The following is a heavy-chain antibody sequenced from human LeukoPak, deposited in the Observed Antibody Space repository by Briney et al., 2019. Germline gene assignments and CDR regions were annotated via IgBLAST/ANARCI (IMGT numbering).Heavy chain of an antibody. D-gene: IGHD3-22*01. CDR3: ARDLGAAYYYDSSGSNDAFDI. Sequence: SVKVSCKASGGTFSSYAFSWVRQAPGQGLEWMGGIIPFSGITNYAQKFQGRVTITADESTSTAYMELSSLRSEDTAVYYCARDLGAAYYYDSSGSNDAFDIWGQGTMVTVSS. V-gene: IGHV1-69*13. J-gene: IGHJ3*02. CDR1: GGTFSSYA. CDR2: IIPFSGIT.